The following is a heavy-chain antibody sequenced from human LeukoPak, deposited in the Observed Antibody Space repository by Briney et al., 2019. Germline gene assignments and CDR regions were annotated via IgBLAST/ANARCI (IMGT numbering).Heavy chain of an antibody. J-gene: IGHJ4*02. D-gene: IGHD6-19*01. CDR3: AKGGVAGPYFDY. Sequence: PGGSLRLSCAASGFTFSSYGMHWVRQAPGKGLEWVAFIRYDGSNKYYADSVKDRFTISRDNSKNTLYLQMNSLRAEDTAVYYCAKGGVAGPYFDYWGQGALVTVSS. V-gene: IGHV3-30*02. CDR1: GFTFSSYG. CDR2: IRYDGSNK.